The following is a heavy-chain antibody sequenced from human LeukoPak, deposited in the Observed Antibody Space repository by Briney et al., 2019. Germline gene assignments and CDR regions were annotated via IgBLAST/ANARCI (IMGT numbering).Heavy chain of an antibody. CDR3: YYGSSGYYGLDAFDI. Sequence: ASVKVSCKASGYTFTSYDINWVRQATGQGLEWMGWMNPNSGNTGYAQKFQGRVTMTRNTSISTAYMELSSLRSEDTAVYYCYYGSSGYYGLDAFDIWGQGTMVTVSS. V-gene: IGHV1-8*01. CDR1: GYTFTSYD. D-gene: IGHD3-22*01. J-gene: IGHJ3*02. CDR2: MNPNSGNT.